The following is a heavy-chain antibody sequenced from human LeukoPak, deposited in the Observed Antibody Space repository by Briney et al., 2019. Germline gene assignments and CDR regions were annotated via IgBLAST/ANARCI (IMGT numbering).Heavy chain of an antibody. CDR1: GGTLSSHA. CDR2: IIPIFGTT. D-gene: IGHD3-10*01. J-gene: IGHJ4*02. Sequence: ASVKVSCKASGGTLSSHAISWVRQAPVQGLEWMGGIIPIFGTTNYAQKFQGRVTISADESTNTAYMELSSLRSEDTAVYYCARDLVPYGSGNSMGDWGQGTLVTVSS. CDR3: ARDLVPYGSGNSMGD. V-gene: IGHV1-69*01.